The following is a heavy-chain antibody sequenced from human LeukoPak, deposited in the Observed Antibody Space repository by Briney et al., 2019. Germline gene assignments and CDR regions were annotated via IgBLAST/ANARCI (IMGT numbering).Heavy chain of an antibody. CDR3: AKAGTGYCSGGSCCFDY. D-gene: IGHD2-15*01. J-gene: IGHJ4*02. V-gene: IGHV3-53*01. CDR1: GFTVSSNY. Sequence: PGGSLRLSCAASGFTVSSNYMSWVRQAPGKGLEWVSVIYSGGSTYYADSVKGRFTISRDNSKNTLYLQMNSLRAEDTAVYYCAKAGTGYCSGGSCCFDYWGQGTLVTVSS. CDR2: IYSGGST.